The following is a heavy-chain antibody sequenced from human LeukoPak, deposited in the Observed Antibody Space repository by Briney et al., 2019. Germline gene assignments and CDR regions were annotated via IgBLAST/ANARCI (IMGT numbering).Heavy chain of an antibody. D-gene: IGHD4-17*01. CDR2: ISSSSSYI. CDR3: ARGDDGANFDY. CDR1: GLTFSSYS. V-gene: IGHV3-21*01. Sequence: GGSLRLSCAASGLTFSSYSMNWVRQAPGKGLEWVSSISSSSSYIYYADSVKGRFTISRDNAKNSLYLQMNSLRAEDTAVYYCARGDDGANFDYWGQGTLVTVSS. J-gene: IGHJ4*02.